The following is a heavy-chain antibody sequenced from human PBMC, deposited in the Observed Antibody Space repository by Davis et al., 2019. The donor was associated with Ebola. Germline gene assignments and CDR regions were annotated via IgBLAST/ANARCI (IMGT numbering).Heavy chain of an antibody. CDR1: GGSISSYY. V-gene: IGHV4-59*01. CDR3: ARAAGDYGDYVVDY. CDR2: IYYSGST. Sequence: PSETLSLTCTVSGGSISSYYWSWIRQPPGKGLEWIGYIYYSGSTNYNPSLKSRVTISVDTSKNQFSLKLSSVTAADTAVYYCARAAGDYGDYVVDYWGQGTLVTVSS. J-gene: IGHJ4*02. D-gene: IGHD4-17*01.